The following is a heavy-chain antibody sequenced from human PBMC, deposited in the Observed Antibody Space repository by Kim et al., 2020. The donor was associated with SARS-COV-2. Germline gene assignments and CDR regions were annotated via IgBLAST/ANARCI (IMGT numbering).Heavy chain of an antibody. V-gene: IGHV3-33*01. D-gene: IGHD5-12*01. CDR2: IWYDGSNK. CDR3: ARVKRIGSGYFGPFDY. Sequence: GGSLRLSCAASGFTFSSYGMHWVRQAPGKGLEWVAVIWYDGSNKYYADSVKGRFTISRDNSKNTLYLQMNSLRAEDTAVYYCARVKRIGSGYFGPFDYWGQGTLVTVSS. J-gene: IGHJ4*02. CDR1: GFTFSSYG.